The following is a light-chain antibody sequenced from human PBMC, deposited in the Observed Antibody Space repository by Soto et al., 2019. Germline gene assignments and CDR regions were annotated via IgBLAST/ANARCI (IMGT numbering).Light chain of an antibody. CDR3: SSFAGSDNDV. Sequence: QSVLTQPPSASGSPGQSVTISCTGTSSDVGGYNYVSWYQQHPGNAPKLMIYEVTKRPSGVPDRFSGSKSGNTASLTVSGLQAEDEAEYYCSSFAGSDNDVVGTGTKLTVL. J-gene: IGLJ1*01. CDR2: EVT. CDR1: SSDVGGYNY. V-gene: IGLV2-8*01.